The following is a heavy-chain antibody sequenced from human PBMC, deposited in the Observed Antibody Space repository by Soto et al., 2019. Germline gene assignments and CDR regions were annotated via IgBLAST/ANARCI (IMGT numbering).Heavy chain of an antibody. J-gene: IGHJ4*02. V-gene: IGHV3-48*03. Sequence: EVQLVESGGELVQPGGSLRVSCTASGFTFSNYEMNWVRQAPGKGLEWISYISSSGDTIYYADSVKGRFTISRDNAKNSLYLQMNSLRAEDTAVYYCARSGAVAGNDYWGQGTLVTVSS. CDR2: ISSSGDTI. CDR1: GFTFSNYE. D-gene: IGHD6-19*01. CDR3: ARSGAVAGNDY.